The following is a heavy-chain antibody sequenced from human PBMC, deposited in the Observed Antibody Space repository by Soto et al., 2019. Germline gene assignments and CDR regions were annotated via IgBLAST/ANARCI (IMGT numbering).Heavy chain of an antibody. D-gene: IGHD6-19*01. V-gene: IGHV1-69*06. CDR1: GGTFSSYA. J-gene: IGHJ4*02. CDR2: IIPIFGTA. Sequence: QVQLVQSGAEVKTPGSSVKVSCKASGGTFSSYAISWLRQAPGQVLDWMGGIIPIFGTANYGQKFQVRVKITAAKSTSTAYMELSRLRSEDKAVYYCARDGGRAVATNWGQGTLVTVSS. CDR3: ARDGGRAVATN.